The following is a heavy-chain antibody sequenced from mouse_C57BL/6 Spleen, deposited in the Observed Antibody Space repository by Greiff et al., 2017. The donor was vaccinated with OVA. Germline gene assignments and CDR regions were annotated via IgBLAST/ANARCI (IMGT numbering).Heavy chain of an antibody. J-gene: IGHJ1*03. CDR2: FYPGSGSI. Sequence: QVQLQQSGAELVKPGASVKLSCKASGYTFTEYTIHWVKQRSGQGLEWIGWFYPGSGSIEYHEKFKDKATLTADKSSSTVYMELSRLTSEDSAVYFCARHPPISTVVAPGYFDVWGTGTTVTVSS. CDR1: GYTFTEYT. CDR3: ARHPPISTVVAPGYFDV. D-gene: IGHD1-1*01. V-gene: IGHV1-62-2*01.